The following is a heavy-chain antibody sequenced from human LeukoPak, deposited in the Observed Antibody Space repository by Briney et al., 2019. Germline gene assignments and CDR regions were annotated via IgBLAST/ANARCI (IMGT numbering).Heavy chain of an antibody. CDR3: ARVKYSSGWYAGDY. J-gene: IGHJ4*02. Sequence: ASVKVSCKASGYTFTRYYMHWVRQAPGQGREWMGIINPSGGSARYAQKFQGRVTMTGDTSTSTVYMEVSSLRSEDTAVYYCARVKYSSGWYAGDYWGQGTLVTVSS. V-gene: IGHV1-46*01. CDR1: GYTFTRYY. D-gene: IGHD6-19*01. CDR2: INPSGGSA.